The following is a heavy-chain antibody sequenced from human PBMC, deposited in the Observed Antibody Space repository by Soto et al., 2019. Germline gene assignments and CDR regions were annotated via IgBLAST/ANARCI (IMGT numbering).Heavy chain of an antibody. Sequence: ASVKVSCKASGYIFSSHYMHWVRQAPGQGLEWMGLINPSGTSTIYAQKLQGRITMTRDPSTSTDYMELSSLRSEDTAVYYCARDNSWDYGSGLMAWWFDPWG. CDR1: GYIFSSHY. CDR2: INPSGTST. CDR3: ARDNSWDYGSGLMAWWFDP. J-gene: IGHJ5*02. D-gene: IGHD3-10*01. V-gene: IGHV1-46*04.